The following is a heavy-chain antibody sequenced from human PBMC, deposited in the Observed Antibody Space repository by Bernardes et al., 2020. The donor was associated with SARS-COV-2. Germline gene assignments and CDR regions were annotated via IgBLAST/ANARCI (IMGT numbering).Heavy chain of an antibody. Sequence: SLTISCQGSGYTFTSHWIAWVRQMPGTGLEWMGIIYPGDSETRYSPSFQGQVSISADKSISTVYLQWSSLKASDTAVYYCARRIRGSGNSCNVFDYWGEGTLVGVSS. CDR2: IYPGDSET. CDR1: GYTFTSHW. V-gene: IGHV5-51*01. D-gene: IGHD3-10*01. CDR3: ARRIRGSGNSCNVFDY. J-gene: IGHJ4*02.